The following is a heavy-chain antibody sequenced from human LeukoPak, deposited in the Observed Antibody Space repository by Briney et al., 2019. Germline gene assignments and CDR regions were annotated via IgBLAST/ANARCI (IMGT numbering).Heavy chain of an antibody. CDR3: ARAGGRGYSYGLDY. J-gene: IGHJ4*02. D-gene: IGHD5-18*01. CDR1: GYTFTGCY. V-gene: IGHV1-2*02. CDR2: INPNSGGT. Sequence: ASVKVSCEASGYTFTGCYMHWVRQAPGQGLEWMGWINPNSGGTNYAQKFQGRVTMTRDTSISTAYMELSRLRSDDTAVYYCARAGGRGYSYGLDYWGQGTLVTVSS.